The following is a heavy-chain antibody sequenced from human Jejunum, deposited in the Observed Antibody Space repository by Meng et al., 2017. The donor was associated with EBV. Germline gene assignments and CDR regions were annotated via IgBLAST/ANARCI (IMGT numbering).Heavy chain of an antibody. CDR1: GFTFSGHW. D-gene: IGHD1-1*01. CDR3: ARDLNWNQADY. V-gene: IGHV3-74*01. Sequence: EVRLVESXXXXVXXGGXLRLSCAASGFTFSGHWMHWVRQAPGKGLVWVSRIHADGSTINYADSVKGRFTISRDNAKNTLYLQMNSLRVDDTAVYYCARDLNWNQADYWGQGTLVTVSS. J-gene: IGHJ4*02. CDR2: IHADGSTI.